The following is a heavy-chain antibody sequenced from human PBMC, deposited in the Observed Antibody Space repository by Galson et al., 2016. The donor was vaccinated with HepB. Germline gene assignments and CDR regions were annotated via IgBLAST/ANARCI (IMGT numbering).Heavy chain of an antibody. CDR2: MFPMSERA. CDR3: ARGGTCNDNTCHGYYYFDY. V-gene: IGHV1-69*13. CDR1: RGAFKTYA. D-gene: IGHD3-10*01. J-gene: IGHJ4*02. Sequence: SVKVSCKASRGAFKTYALSWLRQAPGQGLEWVGGMFPMSERADYARKFQGRVTITADESTRTVYMELSGLRPDDTAVYYCARGGTCNDNTCHGYYYFDYWGQGALITVSS.